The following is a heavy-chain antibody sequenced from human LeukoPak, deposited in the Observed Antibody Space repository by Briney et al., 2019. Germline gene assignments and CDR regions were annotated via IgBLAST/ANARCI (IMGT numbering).Heavy chain of an antibody. CDR3: ARGDIVVVPAATYYYYYGMDV. CDR1: GGSLSGYY. Sequence: SESLCLTSALYGGSLSGYYWSWVRDPPGKGRGWVGEIHHSGSTNYNPALKSRVTISVDTSKNQFSLKLSSVTAEDTAVYYCARGDIVVVPAATYYYYYGMDVWGQGTTVTVSS. V-gene: IGHV4-34*01. CDR2: IHHSGST. D-gene: IGHD2-2*01. J-gene: IGHJ6*02.